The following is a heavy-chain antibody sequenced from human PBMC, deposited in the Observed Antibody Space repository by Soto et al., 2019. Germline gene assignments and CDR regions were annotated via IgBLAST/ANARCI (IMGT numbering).Heavy chain of an antibody. CDR2: IYYSGST. J-gene: IGHJ4*02. Sequence: QLQLQESGPGLVKPSETLSLTCTVSGGSISSSSYYWGWIRQPPGKGLEWIGSIYYSGSTYYNPSLQSRVTISVDTYKNQFSLKLSSVTAAATAVYYCASLPSGSYFDYWGQGTLVTVSS. V-gene: IGHV4-39*01. CDR3: ASLPSGSYFDY. D-gene: IGHD1-26*01. CDR1: GGSISSSSYY.